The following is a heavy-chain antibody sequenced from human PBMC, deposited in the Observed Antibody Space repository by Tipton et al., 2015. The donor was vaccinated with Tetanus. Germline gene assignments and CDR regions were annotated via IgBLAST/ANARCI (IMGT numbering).Heavy chain of an antibody. CDR1: GFTFSSYA. J-gene: IGHJ4*02. D-gene: IGHD5-12*01. V-gene: IGHV3-30*04. CDR2: ISYDGSNK. CDR3: AKGNGRSGYDYDDY. Sequence: SLRLSCAASGFTFSSYAMHWVRQAPGKGLEWVAVISYDGSNKYYADSVKGRFTISRDNSKNTLYLQMNSLRAEDTAVYYCAKGNGRSGYDYDDYWGQGTLVTVSS.